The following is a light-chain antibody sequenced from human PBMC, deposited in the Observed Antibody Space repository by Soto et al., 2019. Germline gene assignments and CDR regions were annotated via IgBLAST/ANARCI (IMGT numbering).Light chain of an antibody. CDR2: GAS. V-gene: IGKV3D-20*02. J-gene: IGKJ5*01. CDR1: QSVSSSY. CDR3: QQRSNWPPIT. Sequence: EIVLTQSPGTLSLSPGERATLSCRASQSVSSSYLAWYQQKPGQAPRLLIYGASSRATGIPDRSSGSGSGTDFTLTISSLEPEDFAVYYCQQRSNWPPITFGQGTRLEI.